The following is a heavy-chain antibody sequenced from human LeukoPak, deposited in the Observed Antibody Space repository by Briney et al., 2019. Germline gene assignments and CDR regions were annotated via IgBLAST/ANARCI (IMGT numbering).Heavy chain of an antibody. J-gene: IGHJ3*02. D-gene: IGHD6-13*01. CDR1: GFTFDDYA. Sequence: SLRLSCAASGFTFDDYAMHWVRQAPGEGLEWVSGISWNSGSIGYADSVKGRFTISRDNAKNSLYLQMNSLRAEDTALYYCAKDSSSWYRAFDIWGQGTMVTVSS. V-gene: IGHV3-9*01. CDR3: AKDSSSWYRAFDI. CDR2: ISWNSGSI.